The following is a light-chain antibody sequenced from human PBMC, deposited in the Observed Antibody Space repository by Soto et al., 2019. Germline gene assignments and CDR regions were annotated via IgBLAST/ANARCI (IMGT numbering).Light chain of an antibody. J-gene: IGKJ3*01. CDR3: QQRSNWPS. CDR1: QSINSN. V-gene: IGKV3-11*01. Sequence: EIVLPQSPATLSLSPGERATLSFRASQSINSNLAWYQQKPGQAPRLLIYDASNRATGIPARFSGSGSGTDFTLTISSLEPEDFAVYYCQQRSNWPSFGPGTKWIS. CDR2: DAS.